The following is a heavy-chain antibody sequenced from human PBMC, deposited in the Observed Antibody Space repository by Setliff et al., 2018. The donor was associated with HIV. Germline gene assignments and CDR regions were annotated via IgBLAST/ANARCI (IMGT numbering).Heavy chain of an antibody. Sequence: GGSLRLSCVAAGFTFSKSWMSWFRQTPGKGLEWVGRIKSRTVTETTEVAAPVKGRFTMSSDDSQNMVYLQINSLKTEGTGVYYCTTDRSQPFDCWGQGALVTVSS. CDR2: IKSRTVTETT. V-gene: IGHV3-15*01. CDR1: GFTFSKSW. CDR3: TTDRSQPFDC. J-gene: IGHJ4*02.